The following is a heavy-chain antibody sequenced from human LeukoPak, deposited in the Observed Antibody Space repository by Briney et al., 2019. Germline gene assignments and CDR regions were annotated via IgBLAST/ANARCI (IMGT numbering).Heavy chain of an antibody. D-gene: IGHD2-21*01. CDR1: GGSISNYY. CDR3: ARHVVASSPLAY. Sequence: SETLSLTYTVSGGSISNYYWSWIRQPPGKGLEWIGYISYSGSTNYNPSLKSRVTISVDTSKNQFSLKLSSVTAADTAVYYCARHVVASSPLAYWGQGTLVTVSS. CDR2: ISYSGST. V-gene: IGHV4-59*01. J-gene: IGHJ4*02.